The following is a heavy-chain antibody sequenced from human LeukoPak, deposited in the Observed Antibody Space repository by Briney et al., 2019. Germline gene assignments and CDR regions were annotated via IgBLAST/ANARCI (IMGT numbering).Heavy chain of an antibody. V-gene: IGHV4-4*02. J-gene: IGHJ5*02. CDR2: IYHSGGT. CDR1: GASISSSNW. Sequence: SETLSLTCAVSGASISSSNWRSWVRQPPGRGLEWIGEIYHSGGTNYTPSLKSRVTTSIDRSKNQFSLKLSSVTAADTAVYYCALIPRGIAVPGTDLWGQGTLVTVSS. D-gene: IGHD6-19*01. CDR3: ALIPRGIAVPGTDL.